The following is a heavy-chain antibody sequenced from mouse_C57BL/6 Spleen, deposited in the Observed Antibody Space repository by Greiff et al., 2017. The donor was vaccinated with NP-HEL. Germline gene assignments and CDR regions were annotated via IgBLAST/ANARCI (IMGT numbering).Heavy chain of an antibody. CDR1: GFTFSDYY. CDR3: AREDYYGSSRTRAMDY. Sequence: EVKLVESEGGLVQPGSSMKLSCTASGFTFSDYYMAWVRQVPEKGLEWVANINYDGSSTYYLDSLKSRFIISRDNAKNILYLQMSSLKSEDTATYYCAREDYYGSSRTRAMDYWGQGTSVTVSS. D-gene: IGHD1-1*01. V-gene: IGHV5-16*01. CDR2: INYDGSST. J-gene: IGHJ4*01.